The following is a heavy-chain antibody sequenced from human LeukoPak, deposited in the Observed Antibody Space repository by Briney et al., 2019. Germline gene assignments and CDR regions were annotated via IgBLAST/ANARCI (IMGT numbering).Heavy chain of an antibody. V-gene: IGHV3-33*01. D-gene: IGHD5-24*01. CDR3: ARDKLSSRDGYATLDY. Sequence: PGGSLRLSCAASGFTFSSYGMHWVRQAPGKGLEWVAVIWFDGSNKYYADSVKGRFTISRDNSKNTLYLQMDSLRAEDTAVYYCARDKLSSRDGYATLDYWGQGTLDTVSS. CDR1: GFTFSSYG. CDR2: IWFDGSNK. J-gene: IGHJ4*02.